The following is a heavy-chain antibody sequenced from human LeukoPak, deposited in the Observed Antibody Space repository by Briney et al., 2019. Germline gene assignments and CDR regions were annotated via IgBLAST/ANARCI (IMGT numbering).Heavy chain of an antibody. CDR2: IIPIFGTA. J-gene: IGHJ4*02. D-gene: IGHD3-22*01. Sequence: SVKVSCKASGYTFTSYGISWVRQAPGQGLEWMGGIIPIFGTANYAQKFQGRVTITADKSTSTAYMELSSLRSEDTAVYYCASLNYDSSGFSYYFDYWGQGTLVTVSS. CDR1: GYTFTSYG. V-gene: IGHV1-69*06. CDR3: ASLNYDSSGFSYYFDY.